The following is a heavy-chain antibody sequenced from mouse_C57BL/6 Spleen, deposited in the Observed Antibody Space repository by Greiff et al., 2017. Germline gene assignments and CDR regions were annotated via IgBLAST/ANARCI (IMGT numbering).Heavy chain of an antibody. CDR1: GYSFTSYN. CDR2: INPDYGTT. D-gene: IGHD1-1*02. V-gene: IGHV1-39*01. CDR3: ASCGSYVGDY. J-gene: IGHJ2*01. Sequence: VQLQQSGPELVKPGASVKIPCKASGYSFTSYNMNWVKQSPGKGLEWIGEINPDYGTTSYNQKFKGKATLTVDQSSSTAYMQLNSLTSEDSAVYYCASCGSYVGDYWGQGTTLTVSS.